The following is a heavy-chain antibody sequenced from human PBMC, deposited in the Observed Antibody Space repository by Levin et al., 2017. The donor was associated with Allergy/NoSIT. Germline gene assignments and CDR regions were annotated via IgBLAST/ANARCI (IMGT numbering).Heavy chain of an antibody. CDR2: ISGYNGDT. CDR1: GYTFAAYG. CDR3: ARDLWVRNFIMNDY. J-gene: IGHJ4*02. V-gene: IGHV1-18*01. Sequence: KTGESLKISCKTSGYTFAAYGTSWVRQAPGQGPEWMGWISGYNGDTHYAPNLQGRVTLTTDTSTSTVYMELRSLRSDDTAVYYCARDLWVRNFIMNDYWGQGTLVTVSS. D-gene: IGHD3-16*01.